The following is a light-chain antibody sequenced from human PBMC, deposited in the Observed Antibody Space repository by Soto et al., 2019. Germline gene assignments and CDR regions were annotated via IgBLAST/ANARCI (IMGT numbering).Light chain of an antibody. V-gene: IGKV2D-29*02. J-gene: IGKJ5*01. CDR3: MQSTQLPPT. CDR2: GVS. Sequence: DVVMTQPPLSLSVAPGQPASISCKSSHSLLHITGETFLFWYLQKPGQSPQLLIYGVSTRVSGVPDRFSGSGSGTDFTLEISRVETDDVGIYYCMQSTQLPPTFGQGTRME. CDR1: HSLLHITGETF.